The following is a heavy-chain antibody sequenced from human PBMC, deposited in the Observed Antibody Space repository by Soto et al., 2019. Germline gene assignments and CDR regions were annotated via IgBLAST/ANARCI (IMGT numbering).Heavy chain of an antibody. D-gene: IGHD3-9*01. CDR1: GYTFTSYG. CDR2: ISAYNGNT. J-gene: IGHJ3*02. CDR3: ARNQLRYFDWLKNAFDI. Sequence: QIQLVQSGAEVKKPGASVKVSCKASGYTFTSYGISWGRQAPGQGLERLGWISAYNGNTNYAQKLQGRVTMTTDTSTSTAYMELRSLRSDDTAVYYCARNQLRYFDWLKNAFDIWGQGTMVTVSS. V-gene: IGHV1-18*01.